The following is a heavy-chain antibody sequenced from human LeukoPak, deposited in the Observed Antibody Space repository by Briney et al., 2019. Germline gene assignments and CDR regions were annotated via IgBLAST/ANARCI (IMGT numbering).Heavy chain of an antibody. D-gene: IGHD3-3*01. J-gene: IGHJ4*02. V-gene: IGHV1-18*01. CDR3: ARDRGTYYDFWSGYSFDY. CDR1: GYTFTSYG. Sequence: ASVKVSCKASGYTFTSYGISWVRQAPGQGLEWMGWISAYNGNTNYAQKLQGRVTMTTDTSTSTAYMELRNLRSDDTAVYYCARDRGTYYDFWSGYSFDYWGQGTLVTVSS. CDR2: ISAYNGNT.